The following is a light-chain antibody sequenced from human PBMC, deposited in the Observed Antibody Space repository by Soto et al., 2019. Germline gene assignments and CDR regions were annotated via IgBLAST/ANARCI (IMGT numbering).Light chain of an antibody. J-gene: IGKJ4*01. Sequence: EIVLPQSPGPLSLSPGERATLSCRASQRVTSSYLAWYQQKPGQAPRLLIYGASSRATGIPDRFRGSASGTDFPLTISRLEPEDFAAYSCQQYGSSALTVGGGTKVEIK. V-gene: IGKV3-20*01. CDR1: QRVTSSY. CDR3: QQYGSSALT. CDR2: GAS.